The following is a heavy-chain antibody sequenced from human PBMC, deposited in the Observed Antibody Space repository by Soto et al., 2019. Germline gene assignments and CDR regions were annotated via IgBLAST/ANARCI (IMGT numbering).Heavy chain of an antibody. Sequence: SETLSLTCTVSGGSVSSGSYYWSWIRQPPGKGLEWIGYTYYSGSTNYNPSLKSRVTISVDTSKNQFSLKLSSVTAADTAVYYCARGRIAAAGGNWFDPWGQGTLVTVSS. D-gene: IGHD6-13*01. V-gene: IGHV4-61*01. CDR3: ARGRIAAAGGNWFDP. J-gene: IGHJ5*02. CDR1: GGSVSSGSYY. CDR2: TYYSGST.